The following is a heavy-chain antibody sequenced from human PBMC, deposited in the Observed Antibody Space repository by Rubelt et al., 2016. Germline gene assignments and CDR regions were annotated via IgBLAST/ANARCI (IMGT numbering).Heavy chain of an antibody. CDR1: GFSISSGYF. J-gene: IGHJ4*02. CDR2: INHSGST. V-gene: IGHV4-38-2*02. Sequence: QVQLQESGPGLVKSSETLSLTCTVSGFSISSGYFWGWIRQPPGKGLEWIGEINHSGSTNYNPSLKRRVTISVDRSKNQFSRKVNSVTAADTAGYYCARSSGYDYVYDYWGQGTLVTVSS. CDR3: ARSSGYDYVYDY. D-gene: IGHD5-12*01.